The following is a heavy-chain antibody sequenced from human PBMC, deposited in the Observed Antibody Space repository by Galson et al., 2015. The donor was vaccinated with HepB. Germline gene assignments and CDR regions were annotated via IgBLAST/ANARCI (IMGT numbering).Heavy chain of an antibody. CDR2: ITSSSTYI. Sequence: SLRLSCAASGFTFSAYNMNWVRQAPGKGLEWVSSITSSSTYIYYADSVKGRFTISRDNANNLLYLQMNSLRAEDTAVYYCARDWGIAVAGTWWFDPWGRGTLVTVSS. J-gene: IGHJ5*02. V-gene: IGHV3-21*01. D-gene: IGHD6-19*01. CDR3: ARDWGIAVAGTWWFDP. CDR1: GFTFSAYN.